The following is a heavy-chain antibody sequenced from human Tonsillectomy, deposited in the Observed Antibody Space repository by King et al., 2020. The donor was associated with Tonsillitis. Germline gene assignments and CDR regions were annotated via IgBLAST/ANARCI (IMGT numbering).Heavy chain of an antibody. J-gene: IGHJ4*02. Sequence: VQLVESGGGLVQPGGSLRLSCAASGFTFSTYWMNWVRQAPGKGLEWVASIKQDGSEKYYVDSVKGRFTISRDNAKNLLYLQMNSLRAGDTAVYYCASRLAQQWVFDYWGQGALVTVSS. D-gene: IGHD1-26*01. CDR3: ASRLAQQWVFDY. CDR2: IKQDGSEK. CDR1: GFTFSTYW. V-gene: IGHV3-7*03.